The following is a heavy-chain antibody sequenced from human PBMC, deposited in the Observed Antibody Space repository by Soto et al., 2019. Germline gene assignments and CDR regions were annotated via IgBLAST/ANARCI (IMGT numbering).Heavy chain of an antibody. CDR1: GGSISSGGYY. D-gene: IGHD1-20*01. Sequence: QMQLQESDPGLVKPSETLSLTCTVSGGSISSGGYYWSWIRQHPGKGLEWIGYIYYSGSTFYNPSLKSRVRMSVDTSKNQFSLKVTSVTAADTAVYYCARLNWDGGYWGQGTQVTVSS. V-gene: IGHV4-31*03. CDR3: ARLNWDGGY. CDR2: IYYSGST. J-gene: IGHJ4*02.